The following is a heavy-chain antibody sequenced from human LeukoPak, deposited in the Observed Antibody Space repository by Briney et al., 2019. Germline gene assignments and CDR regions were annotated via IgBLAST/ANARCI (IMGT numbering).Heavy chain of an antibody. J-gene: IGHJ5*02. Sequence: SVKVSCEASGGTFSSYAISWVRQAPGQGLEWMGGIIPIFGTANYAQKFQGRVTITADESTSTAYMELSSLRSEDTAVYYCATYYYDSSGYYQDENWFDPWGQGTLVTVSS. D-gene: IGHD3-22*01. V-gene: IGHV1-69*13. CDR1: GGTFSSYA. CDR2: IIPIFGTA. CDR3: ATYYYDSSGYYQDENWFDP.